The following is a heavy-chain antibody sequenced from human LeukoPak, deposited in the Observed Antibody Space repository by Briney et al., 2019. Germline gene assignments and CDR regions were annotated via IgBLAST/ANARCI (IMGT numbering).Heavy chain of an antibody. J-gene: IGHJ2*01. D-gene: IGHD1-14*01. CDR2: IYYNGST. Sequence: SETLSLTCTVSGGSISSYYWSWIRQPPGKGLEWIGYIYYNGSTNYNPSLNSRVTISVDTSKNQFSLKLSSVTAADTAVYYCARRGSGASLEYYFDLWGRGTLVTVSS. CDR3: ARRGSGASLEYYFDL. V-gene: IGHV4-59*08. CDR1: GGSISSYY.